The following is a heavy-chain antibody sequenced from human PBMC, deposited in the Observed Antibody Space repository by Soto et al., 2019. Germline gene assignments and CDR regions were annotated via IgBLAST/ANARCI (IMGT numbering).Heavy chain of an antibody. CDR1: GFTFSTYA. Sequence: EAQLLESGGGLVQPGGCLRLSCTASGFTFSTYAMSWVRQAPGKGLEWVSAISASGESTYSADSVKGRVTISRDNSMNALYLQMSSLRIEDTAVYYCAHPRGYGVFDAYDIWGQGTMVTVSS. D-gene: IGHD4-17*01. J-gene: IGHJ3*02. CDR2: ISASGEST. V-gene: IGHV3-23*01. CDR3: AHPRGYGVFDAYDI.